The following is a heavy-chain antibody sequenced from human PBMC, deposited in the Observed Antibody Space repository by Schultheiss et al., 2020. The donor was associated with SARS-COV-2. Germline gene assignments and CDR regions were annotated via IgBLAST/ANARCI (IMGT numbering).Heavy chain of an antibody. CDR2: VYWDDAE. CDR3: AHYCGDYYFDY. CDR1: GFSLSTSGVG. V-gene: IGHV2-5*02. Sequence: SGPTLVKPTQTLTLTCTFSGFSLSTSGVGVDCIRRPPRKALEWLALVYWDDAERFSPSVKSRLTITKDTSKNQVVLTMTNMDPVDTATYYCAHYCGDYYFDYWGQGTLVTVSS. D-gene: IGHD4-17*01. J-gene: IGHJ4*02.